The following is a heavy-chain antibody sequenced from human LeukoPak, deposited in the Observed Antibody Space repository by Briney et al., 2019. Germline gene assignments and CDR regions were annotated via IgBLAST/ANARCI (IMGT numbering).Heavy chain of an antibody. CDR2: ISSSSSYI. CDR1: GFTFSSYS. Sequence: GGSLRLSCAASGFTFSSYSMNWVRQAPGKGLEWVSSISSSSSYIYYADSVKGRFTISRDNAKNSLYLQMNSLRAEDTAVYYCARGDHYYGSPDYWGQGTLVTVSS. CDR3: ARGDHYYGSPDY. D-gene: IGHD3-10*01. J-gene: IGHJ4*02. V-gene: IGHV3-21*01.